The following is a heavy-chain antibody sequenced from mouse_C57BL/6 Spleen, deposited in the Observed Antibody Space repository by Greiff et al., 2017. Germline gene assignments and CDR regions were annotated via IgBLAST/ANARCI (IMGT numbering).Heavy chain of an antibody. CDR2: IDPANGNT. J-gene: IGHJ4*01. CDR1: GYNFKNTY. V-gene: IGHV14-3*01. Sequence: VQLQQSVAELVRPGASVKLSCTASGYNFKNTYMHWVKQRPEQGLEWIGSIDPANGNTKYAPKFKGKATITADTSSNTAYLQLSSLTSEDAAISYCTRTRRYYCALDYWGQGTSVTVSS. CDR3: TRTRRYYCALDY.